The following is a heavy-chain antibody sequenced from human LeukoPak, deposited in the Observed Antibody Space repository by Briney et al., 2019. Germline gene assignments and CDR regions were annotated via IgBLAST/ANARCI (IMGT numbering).Heavy chain of an antibody. CDR3: AAYYDSSGYYYFDY. CDR1: GGSVSSGSYY. Sequence: SETLSLTCTVSGGSVSSGSYYWSWIRQPPGKGLEWIGYIYYSGSTNYNPSLKSRVTISVDKSKNQFSLKLSSVTAADTAVYYCAAYYDSSGYYYFDYWGQGTLVTVSS. CDR2: IYYSGST. J-gene: IGHJ4*02. V-gene: IGHV4-61*01. D-gene: IGHD3-22*01.